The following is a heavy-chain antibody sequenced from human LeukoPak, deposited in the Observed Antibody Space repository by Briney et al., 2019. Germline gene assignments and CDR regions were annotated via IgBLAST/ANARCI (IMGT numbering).Heavy chain of an antibody. V-gene: IGHV4-4*02. J-gene: IGHJ4*02. Sequence: SETLSLTCAVSGGSISSSNWWSWIRQPPGKGLEWIGEIYHSGSTNYNPSLKSRVTISVDKSKTQFSLKLSSVTAADTAVYYCARLGGFSRYSSDFDYWGQGTLVTVSS. D-gene: IGHD6-19*01. CDR1: GGSISSSNW. CDR3: ARLGGFSRYSSDFDY. CDR2: IYHSGST.